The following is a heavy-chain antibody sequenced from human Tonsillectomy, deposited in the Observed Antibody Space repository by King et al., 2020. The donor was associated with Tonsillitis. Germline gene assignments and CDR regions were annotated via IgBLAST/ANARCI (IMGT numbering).Heavy chain of an antibody. D-gene: IGHD2-2*01. CDR3: AKALDNIVVVSAATLYY. CDR2: INPNSGDT. CDR1: GYYFTDYF. V-gene: IGHV1-2*02. J-gene: IGHJ4*02. Sequence: VQLVESGAEVKKPGASVKVSCKASGYYFTDYFMHWVRQAPGQGPEWMGWINPNSGDTNYAQNFQGRVTMTRDTSISTAYMELRRLKSDDTAVYYCAKALDNIVVVSAATLYYWGQGTLVTVSS.